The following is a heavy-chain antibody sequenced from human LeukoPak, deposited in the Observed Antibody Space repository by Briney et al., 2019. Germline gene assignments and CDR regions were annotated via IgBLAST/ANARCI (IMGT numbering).Heavy chain of an antibody. CDR2: IKSKTDGGTT. CDR3: TTGVLGLKQLVRP. V-gene: IGHV3-15*01. D-gene: IGHD6-6*01. J-gene: IGHJ5*02. Sequence: GGSLRLSCATSGFTFSNAWMSWVRQAPGKGLEWVGRIKSKTDGGTTGYAAPVKGRFTISRDDSKNTLYLQMNSLKTEDTAVYYCTTGVLGLKQLVRPWGQGTLVTVSS. CDR1: GFTFSNAW.